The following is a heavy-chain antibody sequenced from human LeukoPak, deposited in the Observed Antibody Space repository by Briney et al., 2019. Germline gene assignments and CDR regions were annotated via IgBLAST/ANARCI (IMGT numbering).Heavy chain of an antibody. Sequence: ASVKVSCKASGYTFTGYYKHWVRQAPGQELEWMGWLNPNSGGTNYAQKFQGWVTMTRDTSISTAYMELSRLRSDDTAVYYCARDQYYDSSNYYGMDVWGQGTTVTVSS. D-gene: IGHD3-22*01. V-gene: IGHV1-2*04. CDR2: LNPNSGGT. CDR1: GYTFTGYY. J-gene: IGHJ6*02. CDR3: ARDQYYDSSNYYGMDV.